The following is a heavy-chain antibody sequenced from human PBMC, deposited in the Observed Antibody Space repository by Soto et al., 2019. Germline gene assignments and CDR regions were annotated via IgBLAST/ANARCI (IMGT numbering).Heavy chain of an antibody. CDR3: AKGRLFGGVVSDYVDL. Sequence: EVQLLESGGGLVQPGGSLRLSCAASGFTFSSYAMSWVRQAPGKGLEWVSAISGSGGSTYYADSVKGRFTISRDNSKNTLYLQMNSLRAEDTAVYYCAKGRLFGGVVSDYVDLWGRGTLVTVSS. D-gene: IGHD3-16*01. V-gene: IGHV3-23*01. CDR1: GFTFSSYA. J-gene: IGHJ2*01. CDR2: ISGSGGST.